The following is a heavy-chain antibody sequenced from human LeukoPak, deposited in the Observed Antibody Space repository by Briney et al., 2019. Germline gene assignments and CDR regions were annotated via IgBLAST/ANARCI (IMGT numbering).Heavy chain of an antibody. CDR2: IYPGDSDT. CDR1: GYSFTSYW. Sequence: RGESLKISCKGSGYSFTSYWIGWVRQMPGKGLEWMGIIYPGDSDTRYSPSFQGQFTISADKSISTAYLQWSSLKASDSAIYYCAGAAAGTAIDSWGQGTLVTVSS. V-gene: IGHV5-51*01. D-gene: IGHD6-13*01. CDR3: AGAAAGTAIDS. J-gene: IGHJ4*02.